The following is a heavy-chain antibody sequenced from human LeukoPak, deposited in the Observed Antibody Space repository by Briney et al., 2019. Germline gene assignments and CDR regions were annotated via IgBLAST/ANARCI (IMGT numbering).Heavy chain of an antibody. D-gene: IGHD1-7*01. CDR1: GYTFTSYD. CDR2: MNPNSGDT. J-gene: IGHJ4*02. Sequence: ASVKVSCKASGYTFTSYDINWVRQATGQGLEWMGWMNPNSGDTGYAQKFQGRVTMTRNTSISTAYMELSSLRSEDTAVYYCARGRRDWNYSGGKLLDYWGQGTLVTVYS. V-gene: IGHV1-8*01. CDR3: ARGRRDWNYSGGKLLDY.